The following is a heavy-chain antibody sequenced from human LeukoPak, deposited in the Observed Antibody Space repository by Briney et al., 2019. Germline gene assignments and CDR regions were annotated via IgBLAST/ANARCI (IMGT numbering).Heavy chain of an antibody. J-gene: IGHJ6*02. D-gene: IGHD3-22*01. CDR1: GGSISSGGYY. Sequence: SQTLSLTCTVSGGSISSGGYYWSWIRQHPGKGLEWIGCIYYSGSTYYNPSLKSRVTISVDTSKNQFSLKLSSVTAADTAVYYCASYYYDSSGFFGMDVWGQGTTVTVSS. V-gene: IGHV4-31*03. CDR3: ASYYYDSSGFFGMDV. CDR2: IYYSGST.